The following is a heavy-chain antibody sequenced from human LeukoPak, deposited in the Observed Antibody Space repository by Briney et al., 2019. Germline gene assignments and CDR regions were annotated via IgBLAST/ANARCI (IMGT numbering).Heavy chain of an antibody. J-gene: IGHJ6*02. CDR3: TRGPRQLWLYYGMDV. D-gene: IGHD5-18*01. Sequence: GGSLRLSCAASGFTFSNAWMNWVRQAPGKGLEWVGRIESKTDGGTTDYAAPVKGRFTISRDDSKSIAYLQMNSLKTEDTAVYYCTRGPRQLWLYYGMDVWGQGTTVIVSS. CDR1: GFTFSNAW. V-gene: IGHV3-15*04. CDR2: IESKTDGGTT.